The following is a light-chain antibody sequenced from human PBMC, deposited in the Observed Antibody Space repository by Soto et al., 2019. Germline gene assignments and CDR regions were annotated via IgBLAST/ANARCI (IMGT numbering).Light chain of an antibody. CDR3: CSYAGSSTLV. CDR2: EVS. CDR1: SSDVGSYNL. Sequence: QSVLTQPASVSGSPGQSITISCTGTSSDVGSYNLVSWYQHHLGKAPKLMIYEVSKRPSGVSNRFSGSKSGNTASLTISGLQAEDEADYYCCSYAGSSTLVFGTGTKVTVL. V-gene: IGLV2-23*02. J-gene: IGLJ1*01.